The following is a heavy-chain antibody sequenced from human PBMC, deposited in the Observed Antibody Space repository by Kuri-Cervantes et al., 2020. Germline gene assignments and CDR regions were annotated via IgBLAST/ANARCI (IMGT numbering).Heavy chain of an antibody. Sequence: GESLKISCAASSFTFRNYWMSWVRQAPGRGLEWVANMNEDGGEKNYADSVKGRFTISGDNSKNTLYLQMNSLRAEDTAVYYCARAGFTDCFDYWGQGTLVTVSS. V-gene: IGHV3-7*01. CDR1: SFTFRNYW. J-gene: IGHJ4*02. CDR3: ARAGFTDCFDY. CDR2: MNEDGGEK. D-gene: IGHD3-9*01.